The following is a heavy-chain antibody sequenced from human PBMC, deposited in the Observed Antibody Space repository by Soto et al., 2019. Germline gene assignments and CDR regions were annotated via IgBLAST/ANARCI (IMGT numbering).Heavy chain of an antibody. J-gene: IGHJ6*02. V-gene: IGHV3-30-3*01. CDR2: ISYDGSNK. CDR1: GFTFSSYA. D-gene: IGHD3-3*01. CDR3: ARMEDFWSGYQNAPLYYYGMDV. Sequence: TGGSLRLSCAASGFTFSSYAMHWVRQAPGKGLEWVAVISYDGSNKYYADSVKGRFTISRDNSKNTLYLQMNSLRAEDTAVYYCARMEDFWSGYQNAPLYYYGMDVWGQGTTVTVSS.